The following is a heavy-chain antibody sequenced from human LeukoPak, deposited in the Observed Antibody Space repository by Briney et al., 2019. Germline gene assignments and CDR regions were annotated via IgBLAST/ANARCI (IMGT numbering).Heavy chain of an antibody. CDR2: IKRDGSGE. CDR3: ASLLGDKTIFDF. V-gene: IGHV3-7*01. Sequence: GGSLRLSCAASGLIFGSRWMSWIRQAPGKGLEWVDNIKRDGSGEYYLDSVKGRFTISRDNAKNSLYLQMNSLRAEDTAVYYCASLLGDKTIFDFWGQGTLVTVSS. CDR1: GLIFGSRW. D-gene: IGHD1-26*01. J-gene: IGHJ4*02.